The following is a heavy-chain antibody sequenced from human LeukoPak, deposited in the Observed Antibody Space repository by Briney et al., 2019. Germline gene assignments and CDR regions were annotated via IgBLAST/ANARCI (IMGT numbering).Heavy chain of an antibody. D-gene: IGHD2-2*01. J-gene: IGHJ6*03. CDR3: AQGGYQLLYKDYYYYYYMDV. V-gene: IGHV1-69*13. CDR2: IIPIFGTA. CDR1: GGTFSSYA. Sequence: SVKVSCKASGGTFSSYAISWVRQAPGRELEGMGGIIPIFGTANYAQKFQGRVTITADESTSTAYMELSSLRSEDTAVYYCAQGGYQLLYKDYYYYYYMDVWGKGTTVTVSS.